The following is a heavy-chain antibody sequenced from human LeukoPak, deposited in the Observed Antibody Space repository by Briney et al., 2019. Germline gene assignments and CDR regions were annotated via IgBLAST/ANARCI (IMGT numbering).Heavy chain of an antibody. D-gene: IGHD4-17*01. CDR3: ARAITTTVTIPYFDY. V-gene: IGHV4-38-2*02. CDR2: IYHSGST. Sequence: SETLSLTCTVSGYSISSGYYWGWIRQPPGNGLEWIGSIYHSGSTYYNPSLKSRVTISVDTSKNQFSLKLSSVTAADTAVYYCARAITTTVTIPYFDYWGQGTLVTVSS. CDR1: GYSISSGYY. J-gene: IGHJ4*02.